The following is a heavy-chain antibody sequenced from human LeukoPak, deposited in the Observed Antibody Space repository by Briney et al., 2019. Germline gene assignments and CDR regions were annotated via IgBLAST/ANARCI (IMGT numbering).Heavy chain of an antibody. Sequence: PSETLSLTCTVSGGSISSSSYYWGWIRQPPGKGLEWIGSIYYSGSTYYNPSLKSRVTISVDTSKNQFSLKLSSVTAADTAVYYCARDLSYDSSGYSSDAFDIWGQGTMVTVSS. J-gene: IGHJ3*02. D-gene: IGHD3-22*01. CDR1: GGSISSSSYY. V-gene: IGHV4-39*02. CDR2: IYYSGST. CDR3: ARDLSYDSSGYSSDAFDI.